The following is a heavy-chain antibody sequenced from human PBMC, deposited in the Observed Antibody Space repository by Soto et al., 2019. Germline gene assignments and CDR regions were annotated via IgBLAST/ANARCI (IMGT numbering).Heavy chain of an antibody. CDR2: IYYSGST. CDR3: ARNSGGKGGYFDY. J-gene: IGHJ4*02. CDR1: GGSISSGDYY. D-gene: IGHD6-19*01. Sequence: SETLSLTCTVSGGSISSGDYYWSWIRQPPGKGLEWIGYIYYSGSTYYNPSLKSRVTISVDTSKNQFSLKLSSVTAADTAVYYGARNSGGKGGYFDYWAQGTQDSVSS. V-gene: IGHV4-30-4*01.